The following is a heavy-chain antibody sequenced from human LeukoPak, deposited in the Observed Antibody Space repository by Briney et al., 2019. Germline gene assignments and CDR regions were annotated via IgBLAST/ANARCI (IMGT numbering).Heavy chain of an antibody. CDR3: ARGGIVATISDYFDY. D-gene: IGHD5-12*01. Sequence: SETLSLTCAVYGGSFSGYYWSWIRQPPGKGLEWIGVINHSGSTNYNPSLKSRVTISVDTSKNQFSLKLSSVTAADTAVYYCARGGIVATISDYFDYWGQGTLVTVSS. CDR1: GGSFSGYY. CDR2: INHSGST. V-gene: IGHV4-34*01. J-gene: IGHJ4*02.